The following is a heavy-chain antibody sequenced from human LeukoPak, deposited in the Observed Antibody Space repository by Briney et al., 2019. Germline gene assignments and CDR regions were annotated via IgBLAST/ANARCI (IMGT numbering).Heavy chain of an antibody. CDR1: GNSISSGDNY. CDR2: IYTSGST. Sequence: KPSETLSLTCTVSGNSISSGDNYWSWIRQPAGKGLEWIGRIYTSGSTNYNPSLKSRVTISGDTSKNQFSLKLSSVTAADTAVYYCARTVLLKPNYYYYYYMDVWGKGTTVTISS. D-gene: IGHD3-10*01. V-gene: IGHV4-61*02. CDR3: ARTVLLKPNYYYYYYMDV. J-gene: IGHJ6*03.